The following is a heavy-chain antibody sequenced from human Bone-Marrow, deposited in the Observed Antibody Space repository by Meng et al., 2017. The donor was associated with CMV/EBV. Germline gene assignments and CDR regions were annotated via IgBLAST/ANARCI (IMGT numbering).Heavy chain of an antibody. D-gene: IGHD1-14*01. CDR2: IYLDDYT. Sequence: QIPLQSSGPARRNPTPTLTLTSTFSGFSFSTSGVGVGWIRQPPGKALEWLSLIYLDDYTRYRPSLKSKLTITKDTSKNQVVLTMTNIAPVDTATSFCAHITPLPGCIAYWGQGTLVTVSS. CDR3: AHITPLPGCIAY. J-gene: IGHJ4*02. V-gene: IGHV2-5*02. CDR1: GFSFSTSGVG.